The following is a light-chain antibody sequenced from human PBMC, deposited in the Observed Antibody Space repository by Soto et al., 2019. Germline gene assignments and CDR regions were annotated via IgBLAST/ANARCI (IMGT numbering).Light chain of an antibody. V-gene: IGKV3-15*01. J-gene: IGKJ1*01. CDR1: QSVRSK. CDR2: DAS. Sequence: EIVMTQSPATLSVSPGERATLSCRASQSVRSKLAWYQQKPGQAPRLLIYDASTRAPGVPARFSGSGSGTDVTLTISSLQSEDFAVYAYQHYNTGPAFGQGTKVEIK. CDR3: QHYNTGPA.